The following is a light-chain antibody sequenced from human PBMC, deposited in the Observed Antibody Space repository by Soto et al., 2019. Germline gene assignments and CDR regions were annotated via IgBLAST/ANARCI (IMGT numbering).Light chain of an antibody. Sequence: QSALTQPASVSGSPGQSITISCTGTSSDVGGHNYVSWYQQHPGKAPKLLIYEVRVRPSGVSIRFSGSKSANTASLIISGLQAEDEADYYCSSYTTTSTLRVFGGGTKLTVL. V-gene: IGLV2-14*01. J-gene: IGLJ3*02. CDR2: EVR. CDR1: SSDVGGHNY. CDR3: SSYTTTSTLRV.